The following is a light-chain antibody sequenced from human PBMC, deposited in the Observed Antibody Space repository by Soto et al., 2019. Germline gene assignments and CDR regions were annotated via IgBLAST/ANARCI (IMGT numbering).Light chain of an antibody. V-gene: IGKV1-39*01. CDR3: QQSYGSPYT. CDR2: AAS. CDR1: QTIDNY. Sequence: DVQMTQSPSSLSASLGDRVTITCRASQTIDNYVNWYQQKPGKAPKVLIYAASSLHSGVPLRFSGSGSGTDFTLTITSLQIDDFATYFCQQSYGSPYTFALGTKLEL. J-gene: IGKJ2*01.